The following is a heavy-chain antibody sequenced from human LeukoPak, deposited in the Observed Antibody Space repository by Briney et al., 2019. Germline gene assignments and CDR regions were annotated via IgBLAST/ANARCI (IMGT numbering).Heavy chain of an antibody. V-gene: IGHV1-18*01. CDR1: GYTFTSYG. Sequence: GASVKVSCKASGYTFTSYGISWVRQAPGQGLEWMGWISAYNGNTNYAQKLQVRVTMTTDTSTSTAYMELRSLRSDDTAVYYCARIPPTTSARTIYYYYGMDVWGQGTTVTVSS. J-gene: IGHJ6*02. CDR3: ARIPPTTSARTIYYYYGMDV. CDR2: ISAYNGNT. D-gene: IGHD6-6*01.